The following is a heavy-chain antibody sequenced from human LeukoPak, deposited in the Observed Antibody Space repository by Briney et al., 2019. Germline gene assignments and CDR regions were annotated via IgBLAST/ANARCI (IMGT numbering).Heavy chain of an antibody. Sequence: SETLPLTCTVSGGSISSYYWSWIRQPPGKGLEWIGYIYYSGSTNYNPSLKSRVTISVDTSKNQFSLKLSSVTAADTAVYYCARPAHYGSGSYPYYFDYWGQGTLVTVSS. V-gene: IGHV4-59*01. J-gene: IGHJ4*02. CDR2: IYYSGST. CDR1: GGSISSYY. CDR3: ARPAHYGSGSYPYYFDY. D-gene: IGHD3-10*01.